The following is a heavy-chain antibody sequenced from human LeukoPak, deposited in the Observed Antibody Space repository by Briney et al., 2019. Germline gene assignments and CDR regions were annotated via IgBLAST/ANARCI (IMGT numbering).Heavy chain of an antibody. CDR2: INWNGGST. CDR1: GFTFDDYG. D-gene: IGHD6-19*01. CDR3: AKDGSAGVYYYMDV. Sequence: GGSLRLSCAASGFTFDDYGMSWVRQAPGKGLEWVSGINWNGGSTGYADSVKGRFTISRDNAKNSLYLQMNTLRAEDTAVYYCAKDGSAGVYYYMDVWGKGTTVTISS. J-gene: IGHJ6*03. V-gene: IGHV3-20*04.